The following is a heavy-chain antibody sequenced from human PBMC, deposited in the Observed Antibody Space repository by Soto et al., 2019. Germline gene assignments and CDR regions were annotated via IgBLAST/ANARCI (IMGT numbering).Heavy chain of an antibody. CDR3: AHRRCQGYCISTSCYDFYY. CDR2: ISWDDDK. D-gene: IGHD2-2*01. J-gene: IGHJ4*02. V-gene: IGHV2-5*02. CDR1: GFSLSTSGVG. Sequence: QITLKESGPTLVKPTQTLTLTCTFFGFSLSTSGVGVGWIRQPPGKALEWLALISWDDDKRYSPSLKSRLTITKDTSKTQVVLTMTTMDPVDTATYYCAHRRCQGYCISTSCYDFYYWCQGTLVTVSS.